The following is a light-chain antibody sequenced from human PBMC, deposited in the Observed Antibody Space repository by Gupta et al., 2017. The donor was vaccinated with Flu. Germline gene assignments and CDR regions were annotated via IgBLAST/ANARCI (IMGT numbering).Light chain of an antibody. CDR1: QGLVYSDGNTY. CDR3: MQGAHWPWA. CDR2: RVT. V-gene: IGKV2-30*01. Sequence: VTLGQAASISGRASQGLVYSDGNTYLHWFQQRPGQSPRRLIYRVTKRDSGVPDRFSGSGSGTDFTLTISRVEAEDVGVYCCMQGAHWPWAFGQGTKLEIK. J-gene: IGKJ1*01.